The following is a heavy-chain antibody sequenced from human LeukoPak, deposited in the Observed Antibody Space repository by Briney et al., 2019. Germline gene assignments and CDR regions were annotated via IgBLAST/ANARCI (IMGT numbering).Heavy chain of an antibody. V-gene: IGHV4-59*01. CDR3: ARTRRHYYGSGKNVTPWPAGLDV. Sequence: SETLSLTCTVSGESFDNYYWTWIRQPPGKGLEWIGYSGSSKYNPSLKSRVTISTDTSKRHFSLTLSSVTAADTAVYYCARTRRHYYGSGKNVTPWPAGLDVWGQGTTITVS. J-gene: IGHJ6*02. CDR1: GESFDNYY. CDR2: SGSS. D-gene: IGHD3-10*01.